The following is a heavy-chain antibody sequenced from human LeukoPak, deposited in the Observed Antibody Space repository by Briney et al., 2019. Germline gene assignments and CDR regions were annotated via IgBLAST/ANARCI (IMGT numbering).Heavy chain of an antibody. CDR1: GFTVSSNY. V-gene: IGHV3-66*01. CDR2: IYSGGST. Sequence: GGSLRLSCAASGFTVSSNYMSWVRQAPGKGLEWVSVIYSGGSTYYADSVKGRFTISRDNSKNTLYLQMNSLRAEDTAVYYCAKGSPAAIVYFDYWGQGTLVTVSS. D-gene: IGHD2-2*01. CDR3: AKGSPAAIVYFDY. J-gene: IGHJ4*02.